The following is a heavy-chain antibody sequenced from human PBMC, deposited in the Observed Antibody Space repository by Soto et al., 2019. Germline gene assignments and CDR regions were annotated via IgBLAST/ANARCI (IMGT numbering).Heavy chain of an antibody. Sequence: SETLSLTCAVYGGSFSGYYWSWIRQPPGKGLEWIGEINHSGSTNYNPSLRSRVTISVDTSKNQFSLKLSSVTAADTAVYYCSRHWTGLDYWGQGTLVTVSS. CDR1: GGSFSGYY. D-gene: IGHD2-8*02. V-gene: IGHV4-34*01. J-gene: IGHJ4*02. CDR2: INHSGST. CDR3: SRHWTGLDY.